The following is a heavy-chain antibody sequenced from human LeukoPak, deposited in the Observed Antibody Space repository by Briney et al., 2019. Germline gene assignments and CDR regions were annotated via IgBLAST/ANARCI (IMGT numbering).Heavy chain of an antibody. CDR2: ISSSSSYI. CDR1: GFTFSSYS. D-gene: IGHD3-16*01. CDR3: ARDRIMITFGGVSDY. Sequence: GGSLRLSCAASGFTFSSYSMSWVRQAPGKGLEWVSSISSSSSYIYYADSVKGRFTISRDNAKNSLYLQMNSLRAEDTAVYYCARDRIMITFGGVSDYWGQGTLVTVSS. V-gene: IGHV3-21*01. J-gene: IGHJ4*02.